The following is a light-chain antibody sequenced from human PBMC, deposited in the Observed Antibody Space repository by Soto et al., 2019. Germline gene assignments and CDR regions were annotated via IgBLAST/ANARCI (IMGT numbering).Light chain of an antibody. CDR2: QAS. CDR3: QQYNSSPWT. Sequence: DIQMTQAHSILSASVGDRVAITCRASQSISAWVAWYQQKPGKAPKLLIYQASLLESGVPSRLSGSGSGTEFTLTISSLQPDDLATYYCQQYNSSPWTFGQGTKVDIK. CDR1: QSISAW. J-gene: IGKJ1*01. V-gene: IGKV1-5*03.